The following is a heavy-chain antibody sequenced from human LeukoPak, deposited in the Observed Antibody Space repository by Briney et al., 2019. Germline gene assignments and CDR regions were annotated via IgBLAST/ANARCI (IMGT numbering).Heavy chain of an antibody. D-gene: IGHD2-2*01. Sequence: GASVKVSCTASGYTFTSYGISWVRMAPGPGLEWMGRMYPNSGNTGYAQKVQGRVTITRNTSISTAYMELSSLRSEDTAVYYCARNLYCSSTSCEREYYYMDVWGKGTTVTVSS. CDR3: ARNLYCSSTSCEREYYYMDV. J-gene: IGHJ6*03. CDR2: MYPNSGNT. V-gene: IGHV1-8*03. CDR1: GYTFTSYG.